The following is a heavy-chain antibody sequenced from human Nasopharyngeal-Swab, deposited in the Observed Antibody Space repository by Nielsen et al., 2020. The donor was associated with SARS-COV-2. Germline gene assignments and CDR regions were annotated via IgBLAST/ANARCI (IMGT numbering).Heavy chain of an antibody. D-gene: IGHD6-25*01. Sequence: VREAPGKGLEWVSAISGSGGSTYYADSVKGRFTISRDNSKNTLYLQMNSLKTEDTAVYYCVRARDGSNQGRASDIWGQGTMVTVSS. CDR3: VRARDGSNQGRASDI. CDR2: ISGSGGST. V-gene: IGHV3-23*01. J-gene: IGHJ3*02.